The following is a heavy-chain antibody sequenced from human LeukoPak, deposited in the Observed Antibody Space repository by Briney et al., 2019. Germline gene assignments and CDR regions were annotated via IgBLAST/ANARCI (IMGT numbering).Heavy chain of an antibody. J-gene: IGHJ4*02. CDR3: ATVGSRQQLYGKGLFDY. Sequence: GASVKVSCKVSGYTLTELSMHWVRQAPGKGLEWMGGFDPEDGETIYAQKFQGRVTMTEDTSTDTAYMELSSLRSEDTAVYYCATVGSRQQLYGKGLFDYWGQGTLVTVSS. D-gene: IGHD6-13*01. CDR2: FDPEDGET. V-gene: IGHV1-24*01. CDR1: GYTLTELS.